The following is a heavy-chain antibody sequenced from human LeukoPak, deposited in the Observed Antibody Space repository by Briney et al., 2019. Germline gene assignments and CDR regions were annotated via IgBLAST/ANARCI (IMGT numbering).Heavy chain of an antibody. Sequence: SETLSLTCTVSGGSISSYYWSWIRQPPGKGLEWIGYIYYSGSTNYNPSLKSRVTISVDTSKNQFSLKLSSVTAADTAVYYCARVLIAAAGSYYYYMDVWGKGTTVTVSS. CDR1: GGSISSYY. J-gene: IGHJ6*03. D-gene: IGHD6-13*01. CDR3: ARVLIAAAGSYYYYMDV. V-gene: IGHV4-59*08. CDR2: IYYSGST.